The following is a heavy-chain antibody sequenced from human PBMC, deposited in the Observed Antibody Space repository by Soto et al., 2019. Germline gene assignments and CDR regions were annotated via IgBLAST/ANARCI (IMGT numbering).Heavy chain of an antibody. CDR1: GFNFSNYA. D-gene: IGHD3-10*01. CDR2: ISYDGINK. J-gene: IGHJ2*01. Sequence: QVQLVESGGGVVQPGRSLRLSCAASGFNFSNYAMHWVRQAPGKGLEWVAVISYDGINKFYADSVKGRFSISRDTSKNTLYLQMNSLRAEDTAVYYCATHPRGGFKFYGYFDLWGRGALVTVSS. V-gene: IGHV3-30-3*01. CDR3: ATHPRGGFKFYGYFDL.